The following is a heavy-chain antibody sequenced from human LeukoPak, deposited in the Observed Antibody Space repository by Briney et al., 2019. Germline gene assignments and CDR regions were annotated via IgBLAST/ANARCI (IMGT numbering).Heavy chain of an antibody. CDR2: VSGYNGNT. CDR3: AKDIHPGLDSGASCCFDY. J-gene: IGHJ4*02. Sequence: ASVKVSCKTSGYTFSGHGITWVRQAPGQGPEWMGWVSGYNGNTNYAQNVQGRVTMTTDTSTNTAYMELRSLRSDDTAVYYCAKDIHPGLDSGASCCFDYWGQGTPVTVSS. D-gene: IGHD3-22*01. V-gene: IGHV1-18*01. CDR1: GYTFSGHG.